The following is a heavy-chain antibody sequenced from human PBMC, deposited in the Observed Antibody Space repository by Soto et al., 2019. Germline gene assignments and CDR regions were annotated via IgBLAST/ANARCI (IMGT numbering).Heavy chain of an antibody. Sequence: GGSLRLSCAASGFTFCDYYVSWIRQAPGKGLEWVSYISSSGSTIYYADSVKGRFTISRDNAKNSLYLQMNSLRAEDTAVYYCWGSYYSNYYREVGGKGPRVPVS. CDR1: GFTFCDYY. CDR2: ISSSGSTI. D-gene: IGHD3-16*01. CDR3: WGSYYSNYYREV. J-gene: IGHJ6*03. V-gene: IGHV3-11*01.